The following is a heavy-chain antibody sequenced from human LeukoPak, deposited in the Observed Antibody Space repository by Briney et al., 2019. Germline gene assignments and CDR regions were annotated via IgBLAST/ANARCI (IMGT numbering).Heavy chain of an antibody. Sequence: SETLSLTCIVSGGSITTYYWSWIRQPPGKGLEWIGYISYRGSTNYNPSLNNRVTISLDTSKNQFSLKVTSVTAADTAVYYCARGERPGPDYWGQGTLVTASS. V-gene: IGHV4-59*01. J-gene: IGHJ4*02. CDR3: ARGERPGPDY. CDR2: ISYRGST. D-gene: IGHD2-8*02. CDR1: GGSITTYY.